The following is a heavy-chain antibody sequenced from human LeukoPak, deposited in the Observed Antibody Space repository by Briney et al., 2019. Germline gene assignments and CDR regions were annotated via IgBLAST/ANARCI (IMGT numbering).Heavy chain of an antibody. D-gene: IGHD3-22*01. Sequence: PSETLSLTCTVSGGSISSYYWSWIRQPAGKGLEWIGRIYTSGSTNYNPSLKSRVTMSVDTSKNQFSLKLSSVTAADTAVYYCAGLYDSSGYYKNWFDPWGQGTLVTVSS. CDR3: AGLYDSSGYYKNWFDP. CDR1: GGSISSYY. CDR2: IYTSGST. V-gene: IGHV4-4*07. J-gene: IGHJ5*02.